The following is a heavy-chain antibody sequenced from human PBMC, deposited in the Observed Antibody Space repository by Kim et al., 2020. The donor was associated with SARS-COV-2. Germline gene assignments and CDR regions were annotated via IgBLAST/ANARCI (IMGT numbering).Heavy chain of an antibody. CDR1: GFTFSSYG. D-gene: IGHD6-19*01. J-gene: IGHJ6*02. CDR2: ISYDGSNK. V-gene: IGHV3-33*05. CDR3: ARGSAVAGTGVDYYYGMDV. Sequence: GGSLRLSCAASGFTFSSYGMHWVRQAPGKGLEWVAVISYDGSNKYYADSVKGRFTISRDNSKNTLYLQMNSLRAEDTAVYYCARGSAVAGTGVDYYYGMDVWGQGTTVTVSS.